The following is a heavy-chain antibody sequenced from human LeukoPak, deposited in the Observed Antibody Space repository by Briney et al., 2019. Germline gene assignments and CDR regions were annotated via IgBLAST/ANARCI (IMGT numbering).Heavy chain of an antibody. D-gene: IGHD3-22*01. Sequence: ASVKVSCKASGYTFTNYYMQWVRQAPGQGLEWMGWINPNSGGTNYAQRFQGRVTMTRDTSMSTAYMELSRLRSDDSAVYYCARYFYDSSGSSSDAFDIWGQGTMVTVSS. CDR3: ARYFYDSSGSSSDAFDI. V-gene: IGHV1-2*02. CDR1: GYTFTNYY. CDR2: INPNSGGT. J-gene: IGHJ3*02.